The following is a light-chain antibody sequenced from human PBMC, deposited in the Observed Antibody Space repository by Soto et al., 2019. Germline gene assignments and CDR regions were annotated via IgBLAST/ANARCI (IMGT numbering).Light chain of an antibody. CDR2: GAS. V-gene: IGKV3-15*01. Sequence: EIVMTQSPATLSVSPGERATLSCRASQSVSSNLAWYQQKPGQAPRLLIYGASARATGIPARFSGSGSGTEFTLTSSSLQSEDLAVYYCQQYNNWPPLTFGQGTRLEIK. CDR1: QSVSSN. J-gene: IGKJ5*01. CDR3: QQYNNWPPLT.